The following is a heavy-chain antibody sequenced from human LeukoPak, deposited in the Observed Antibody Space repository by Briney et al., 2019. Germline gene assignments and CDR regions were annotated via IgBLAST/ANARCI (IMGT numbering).Heavy chain of an antibody. CDR2: ISYDGSNK. V-gene: IGHV3-30*18. Sequence: PGRSLRLSCAASGFTFSSYGMHWVRQAPGKGLEWVAVISYDGSNKYYADSVKGRFTISRDNSKNTLYLQMNSLRAEDTAVYYCAKDRSLSFDYWGQGTLATVSS. D-gene: IGHD3-10*01. CDR1: GFTFSSYG. J-gene: IGHJ4*02. CDR3: AKDRSLSFDY.